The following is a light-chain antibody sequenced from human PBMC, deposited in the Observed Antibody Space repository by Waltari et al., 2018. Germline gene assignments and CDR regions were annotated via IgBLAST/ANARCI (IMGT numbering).Light chain of an antibody. V-gene: IGKV4-1*01. CDR2: WAF. Sequence: DVVMTQSPDSLAVSLGERATINCKSSQSVFYSSNNKNQLGWYQQKPGQPPKLIIYWAFTRASGVSDRFSGSGSGTDFTLTISSLQAEDVGVYYCQQYYSTPFTFGPGTKVDIK. CDR3: QQYYSTPFT. J-gene: IGKJ3*01. CDR1: QSVFYSSNNKNQ.